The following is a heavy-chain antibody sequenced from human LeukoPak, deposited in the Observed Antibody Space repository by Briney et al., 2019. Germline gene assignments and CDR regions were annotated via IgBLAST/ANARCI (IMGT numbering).Heavy chain of an antibody. CDR1: GFTFSTYW. CDR2: VSSDGSTT. CDR3: ARDRNNYDTTGYLGYGLDV. V-gene: IGHV3-74*01. D-gene: IGHD3-22*01. Sequence: PGGSLRLSCAASGFTFSTYWMHWVRQAPGKGLLWVSRVSSDGSTTTYADSVKGRFTISRDNAKNTLFLQMNSLRANDTAVYYCARDRNNYDTTGYLGYGLDVWGQGTTVTVSS. J-gene: IGHJ6*02.